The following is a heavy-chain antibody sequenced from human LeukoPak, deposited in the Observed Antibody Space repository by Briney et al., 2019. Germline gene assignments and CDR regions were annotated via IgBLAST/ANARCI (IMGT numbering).Heavy chain of an antibody. J-gene: IGHJ5*02. CDR3: ARVGPYYCSGGSCYSIFNWFDP. CDR2: IIPIFGTA. CDR1: GGTFSSYA. Sequence: ASVKVSCKASGGTFSSYAISWVRQAPGQGLEWMGGIIPIFGTANYAQKFQGRVTITADESTSTAYMELSGLRSEDTAVYYCARVGPYYCSGGSCYSIFNWFDPWGQGTLVTVSS. V-gene: IGHV1-69*13. D-gene: IGHD2-15*01.